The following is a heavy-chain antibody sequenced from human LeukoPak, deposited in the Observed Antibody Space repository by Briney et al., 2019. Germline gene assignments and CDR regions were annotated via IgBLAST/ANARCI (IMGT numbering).Heavy chain of an antibody. Sequence: SETLSLTCTVSGGSIKSGSYYWGWIRQPPGKGLEWIGSIYYSGSTYYNPSLKSRVTISVDTSKNQFSLKLSSVTAADTAVYYCARAPVTIFGGVRPSHYMDVWGKGTTVTVSS. CDR3: ARAPVTIFGGVRPSHYMDV. J-gene: IGHJ6*03. V-gene: IGHV4-39*07. CDR1: GGSIKSGSYY. CDR2: IYYSGST. D-gene: IGHD3-3*01.